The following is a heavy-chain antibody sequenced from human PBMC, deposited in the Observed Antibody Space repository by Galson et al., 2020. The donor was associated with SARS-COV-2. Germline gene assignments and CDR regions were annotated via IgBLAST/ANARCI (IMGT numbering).Heavy chain of an antibody. J-gene: IGHJ4*02. CDR3: ARDQAWELLSLFDY. D-gene: IGHD1-26*01. Sequence: GGSLRLSCAASGFTFSSYSMNWVRQAPGKGLEWVAVISYDGSNKYYADSVKGRFTISRDNSKNTLYLQMNSLRAEDTAVYYCARDQAWELLSLFDYWGQGTLVTVSS. CDR1: GFTFSSYS. CDR2: ISYDGSNK. V-gene: IGHV3-30*03.